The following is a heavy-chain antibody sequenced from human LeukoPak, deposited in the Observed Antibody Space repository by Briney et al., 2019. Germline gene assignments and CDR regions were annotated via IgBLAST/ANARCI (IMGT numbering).Heavy chain of an antibody. Sequence: SETLSLTCTVSGYSISSGYYWGWIRQPPGKGLEWIGSIYHSGSTYYNPSLKSRVTISVDTSKNQFSLKLSSVTAADTAVYYCARVNYDSSGYTRNYYYMDVWGKGTTVTVSS. J-gene: IGHJ6*03. V-gene: IGHV4-38-2*02. CDR3: ARVNYDSSGYTRNYYYMDV. CDR1: GYSISSGYY. D-gene: IGHD3-22*01. CDR2: IYHSGST.